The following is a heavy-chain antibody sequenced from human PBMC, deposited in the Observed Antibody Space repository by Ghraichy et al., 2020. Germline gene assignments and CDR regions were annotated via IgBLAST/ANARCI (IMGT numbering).Heavy chain of an antibody. J-gene: IGHJ4*02. CDR3: AKVFGMTTVTIGSRRDVDY. D-gene: IGHD4-17*01. V-gene: IGHV3-30*18. CDR2: ISYDGSNK. Sequence: SLRLSCAASGFTFSSYGMHWVRQAPGKGLEWVAVISYDGSNKYYADSVKGRFTISRDNSKNTLYLQMNSLRAEDTAVYYCAKVFGMTTVTIGSRRDVDYWGQGTLVTVSS. CDR1: GFTFSSYG.